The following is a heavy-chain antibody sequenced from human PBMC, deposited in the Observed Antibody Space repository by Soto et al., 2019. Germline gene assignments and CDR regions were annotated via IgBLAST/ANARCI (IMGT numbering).Heavy chain of an antibody. CDR3: ARDKDCSGGSCYWGYYYYYGMDV. CDR2: IIPIFGTA. J-gene: IGHJ6*02. V-gene: IGHV1-69*06. Sequence: QVQLVQSGAEVKKPGSSVKVSCKASGGTFSSYAISWVRQAPGQGLEWMGGIIPIFGTANYAQKLQGRVTITADKSTSTAYMEMIRLRSEDTAVYYCARDKDCSGGSCYWGYYYYYGMDVWGQGTTVTVSS. D-gene: IGHD2-15*01. CDR1: GGTFSSYA.